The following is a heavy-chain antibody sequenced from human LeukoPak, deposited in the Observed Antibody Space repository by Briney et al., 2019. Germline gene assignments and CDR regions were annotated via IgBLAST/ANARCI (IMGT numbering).Heavy chain of an antibody. V-gene: IGHV4-38-2*02. J-gene: IGHJ5*02. CDR2: IYPSGTT. Sequence: SETLSLTCTVSGYSISSGYYWGWIRQPPGKGLKWIGNIYPSGTTYYNPSLKTRVTISVDTSKDQFSLKLSSVTAADTAVYYCARVNYYDSSGYYYGTHNWFDPWGQGTLVTVSS. CDR3: ARVNYYDSSGYYYGTHNWFDP. CDR1: GYSISSGYY. D-gene: IGHD3-22*01.